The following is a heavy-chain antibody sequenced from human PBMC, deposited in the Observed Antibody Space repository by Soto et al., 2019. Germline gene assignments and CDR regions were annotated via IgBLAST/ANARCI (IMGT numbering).Heavy chain of an antibody. J-gene: IGHJ4*02. V-gene: IGHV3-23*01. CDR1: GFTFSSYA. CDR3: GAGPTMGYFDY. CDR2: ISGSGSST. Sequence: GGSLRLSCAASGFTFSSYAMSWVRQAPGKGLEWFSAISGSGSSTYYADSVKGRFTISRDNSKNTLYLQMNSLRAEDTAVYYCGAGPTMGYFDYWGQGTLVTVSS. D-gene: IGHD6-19*01.